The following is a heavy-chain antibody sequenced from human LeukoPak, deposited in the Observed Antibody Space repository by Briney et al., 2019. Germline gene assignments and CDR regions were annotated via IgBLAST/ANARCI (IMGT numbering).Heavy chain of an antibody. CDR1: GFTFSSYW. Sequence: GGSLRLSCAASGFTFSSYWMHWVRQAPGKGLEWVSAISGSGGSTYYADSVKGRFTISRDNSKNTLYLQMNSLRAEDTAVYYCAKADYDFWSGLGLSYFDYWGQGTLVTVSS. V-gene: IGHV3-23*01. CDR2: ISGSGGST. J-gene: IGHJ4*02. D-gene: IGHD3-3*01. CDR3: AKADYDFWSGLGLSYFDY.